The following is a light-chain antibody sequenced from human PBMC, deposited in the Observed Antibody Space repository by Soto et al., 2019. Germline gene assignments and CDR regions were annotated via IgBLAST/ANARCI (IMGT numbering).Light chain of an antibody. Sequence: SYELTQPPSVSVSPGQTASITCSGDKLGDKYACWYQQKPGQSPVLVIYQDTRRPSGIRGRFSGSNSGNTATLTISGTQAMDEADYYCQAWDTNTVVFGGGTKLTVL. V-gene: IGLV3-1*01. CDR3: QAWDTNTVV. CDR2: QDT. CDR1: KLGDKY. J-gene: IGLJ2*01.